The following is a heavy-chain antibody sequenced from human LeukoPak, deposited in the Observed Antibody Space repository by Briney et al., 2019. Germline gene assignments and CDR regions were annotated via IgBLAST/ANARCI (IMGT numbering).Heavy chain of an antibody. J-gene: IGHJ3*01. V-gene: IGHV1-69*13. D-gene: IGHD3-10*01. CDR2: IIPMFGTA. CDR3: ATESDGGAFDV. CDR1: GGTFSSYA. Sequence: GASVKVSCKASGGTFSSYAISWVRQAPGQGLEWMGGIIPMFGTANYAQKFQGRVNITADESTSTAFMELSSLTSEDTTIYYCATESDGGAFDVWGQGTMVSVSS.